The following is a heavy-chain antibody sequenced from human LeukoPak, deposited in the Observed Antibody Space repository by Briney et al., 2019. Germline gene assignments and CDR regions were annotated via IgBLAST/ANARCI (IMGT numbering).Heavy chain of an antibody. V-gene: IGHV3-7*01. D-gene: IGHD4-17*01. CDR2: TKQDETEK. CDR3: ARDLNDGDYGIDY. Sequence: QPGGSLRLSCAASGFTFTNYWMSWVRQAPGKGLEWVANTKQDETEKHYADSVKGRFTISRDNAQNSLYLQMNSLRAEDTAVYFCARDLNDGDYGIDYWGQGTPVTVSS. J-gene: IGHJ4*02. CDR1: GFTFTNYW.